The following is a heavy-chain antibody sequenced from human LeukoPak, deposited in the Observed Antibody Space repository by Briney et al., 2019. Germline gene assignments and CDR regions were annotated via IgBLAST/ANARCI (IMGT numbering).Heavy chain of an antibody. J-gene: IGHJ4*02. D-gene: IGHD3-9*01. CDR3: TKDAESLRYFDRRGGFDY. V-gene: IGHV3-30*18. CDR2: ISYDGSNK. CDR1: GFSFRDYA. Sequence: GGSLRLSCAASGFSFRDYAMSWVRQAPGKGLEWVAVISYDGSNKYYADSVKGRFTISRDNSKNTLYLQMNSLRAEDTAVYYCTKDAESLRYFDRRGGFDYWGQGTLVTVSS.